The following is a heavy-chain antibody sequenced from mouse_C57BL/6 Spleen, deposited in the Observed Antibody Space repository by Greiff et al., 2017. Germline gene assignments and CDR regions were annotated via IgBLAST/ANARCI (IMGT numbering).Heavy chain of an antibody. Sequence: VKLQESDAELVKPGASVKISCKVSGYTFTDHTIHWMKQRPEQGLEWIGYIYPRDGSTKYNEKFKGKATLTADKSSSTAYMQLNSLTSEDSAVYFCARTDDGYRWYFDVWGTGTTVTVSS. V-gene: IGHV1-78*01. J-gene: IGHJ1*03. CDR2: IYPRDGST. CDR3: ARTDDGYRWYFDV. D-gene: IGHD2-3*01. CDR1: GYTFTDHT.